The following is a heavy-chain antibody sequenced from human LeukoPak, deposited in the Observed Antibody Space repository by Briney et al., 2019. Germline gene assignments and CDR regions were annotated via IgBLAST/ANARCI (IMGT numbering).Heavy chain of an antibody. V-gene: IGHV3-20*04. J-gene: IGHJ4*02. CDR2: INWNGGST. Sequence: GGSLRLSCAASGFTFEEHGMSWVRQAPGKGLGWVSGINWNGGSTGYGESAKGRFTISRDNAKNSLYLQMNSLRAEDTALYYCAGGDSSGWYFDYWGQGILVTVSS. CDR1: GFTFEEHG. CDR3: AGGDSSGWYFDY. D-gene: IGHD6-19*01.